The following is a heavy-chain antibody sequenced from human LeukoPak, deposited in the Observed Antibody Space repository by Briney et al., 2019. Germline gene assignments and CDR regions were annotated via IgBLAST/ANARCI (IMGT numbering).Heavy chain of an antibody. CDR1: GGTFSSYA. Sequence: ASVKVSCKASGGTFSSYATSWVRQAPGQGLEWMGGIIPIFGTANYAQKFQGRVTITADESTSTAYMELSSLRSEDTAVYYRARDRLYYDSSGYYYYFDYWGQGTLVTVSS. D-gene: IGHD3-22*01. CDR3: ARDRLYYDSSGYYYYFDY. V-gene: IGHV1-69*13. CDR2: IIPIFGTA. J-gene: IGHJ4*02.